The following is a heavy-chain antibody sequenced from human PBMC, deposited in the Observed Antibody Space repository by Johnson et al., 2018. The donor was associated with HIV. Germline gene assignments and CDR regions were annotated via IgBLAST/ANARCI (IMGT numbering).Heavy chain of an antibody. D-gene: IGHD1-26*01. CDR2: IKQDGSEK. Sequence: VQLVESGGGVVQPGRSLRLSCAASGFTFSSFWMSWVRQAPGKGLEWVANIKQDGSEKYYVDSVKGRFTISRDNAKNSLYLQMNSLRDEDTAVYYCVTADRGSAWGQGTTVTVSS. CDR3: VTADRGSA. V-gene: IGHV3-7*03. CDR1: GFTFSSFW. J-gene: IGHJ3*01.